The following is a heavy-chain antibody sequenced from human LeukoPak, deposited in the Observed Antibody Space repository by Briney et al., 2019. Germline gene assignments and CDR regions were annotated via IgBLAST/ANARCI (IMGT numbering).Heavy chain of an antibody. CDR3: AKGLSITIFGVVTAFDY. CDR2: IWYDGSNK. CDR1: GFTFSSYG. V-gene: IGHV3-30*02. D-gene: IGHD3-3*01. Sequence: GGSLRLSCAASGFTFSSYGMHWVRQAPGKGLEWVAVIWYDGSNKYYADSVKGRFTISRDNSKNSLYLQMNSLRAEDTALYYCAKGLSITIFGVVTAFDYWGQGTLVTVSS. J-gene: IGHJ4*02.